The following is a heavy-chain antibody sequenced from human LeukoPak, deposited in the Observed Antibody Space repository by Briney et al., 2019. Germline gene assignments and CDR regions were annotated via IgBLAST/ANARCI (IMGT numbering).Heavy chain of an antibody. V-gene: IGHV4-39*07. CDR3: ARENYYDSCGYVY. Sequence: SETLSLTCTVSGGSISSSSYYWGWIRQPPGKGLEWIGSIYYSGSTYYNPSLKSRVTISVDTSKNQFSLKLSSVTAADTAVYYCARENYYDSCGYVYWGQGTLVTASS. CDR2: IYYSGST. J-gene: IGHJ4*02. CDR1: GGSISSSSYY. D-gene: IGHD3-22*01.